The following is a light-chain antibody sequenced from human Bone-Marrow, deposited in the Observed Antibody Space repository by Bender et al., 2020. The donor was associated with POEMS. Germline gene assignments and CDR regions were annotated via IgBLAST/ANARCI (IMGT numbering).Light chain of an antibody. CDR3: QSVDTSATYRI. J-gene: IGLJ2*01. CDR1: ELAYQY. CDR2: KDT. Sequence: AARITCSGDELAYQYGYWYQQKAGQAPVVVIYKDTERPSGIPERFSGSISGTMATLTISGVQAEDEADYYCQSVDTSATYRIFGGGTKLTVL. V-gene: IGLV3-25*03.